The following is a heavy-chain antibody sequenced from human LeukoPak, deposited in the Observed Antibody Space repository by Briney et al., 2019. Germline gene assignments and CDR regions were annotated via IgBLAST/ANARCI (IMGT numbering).Heavy chain of an antibody. CDR1: GFTFSSYS. V-gene: IGHV3-21*01. CDR2: ISTSSSYI. Sequence: GGSLRLSCAAYGFTFSSYSMNWVRQAPGKGLEWVSFISTSSSYIYYADSVKGRFTISRDNAKNSLYLQMNSLRAEDTAVYYCARGDEVFDYWGQGTLVTVSS. J-gene: IGHJ4*02. CDR3: ARGDEVFDY.